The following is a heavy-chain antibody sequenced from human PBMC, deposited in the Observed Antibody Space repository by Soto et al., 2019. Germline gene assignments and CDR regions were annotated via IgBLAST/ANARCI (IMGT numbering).Heavy chain of an antibody. D-gene: IGHD3-3*01. V-gene: IGHV4-31*03. CDR2: IYYSGST. J-gene: IGHJ6*02. Sequence: QVQLQESGPGLVKPSQTLSLTCTVSGGSISSGGYYWSWIRKHPGKGLEWIGYIYYSGSTYYNPSLKSRVTISVDPSKNQSSLKLSSVTAADTAVYYCANAIGASSTKGYYYYYGMDVWGQGTTVTVSS. CDR1: GGSISSGGYY. CDR3: ANAIGASSTKGYYYYYGMDV.